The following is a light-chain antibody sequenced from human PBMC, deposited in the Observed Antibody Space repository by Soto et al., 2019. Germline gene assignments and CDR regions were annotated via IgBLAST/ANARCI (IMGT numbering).Light chain of an antibody. Sequence: QSVLTQPPSLSAAPGQKVTISCSGGSSDIGSNHVAWYQHLPGTAPRLLIYENNKRPSGIPDRFSGSKSGASATLVITELQTGDEADYYCATWDHSLGGGGGVFGIGTKVTVL. J-gene: IGLJ1*01. CDR1: SSDIGSNH. V-gene: IGLV1-51*02. CDR3: ATWDHSLGGGGGV. CDR2: ENN.